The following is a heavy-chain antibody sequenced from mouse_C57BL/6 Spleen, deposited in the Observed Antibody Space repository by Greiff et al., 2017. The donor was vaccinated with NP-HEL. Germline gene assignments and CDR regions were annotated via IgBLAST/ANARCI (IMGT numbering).Heavy chain of an antibody. CDR2: ISSGGSYT. CDR3: ARQRYYSNYGGTFDY. V-gene: IGHV5-6*01. Sequence: EVQGVESGGDLVKPGGSLKLSCAASGFTFSSYGMSWVRQTPDKRLEWVATISSGGSYTYYPDSVKGRFTISRDHAKNTLYLQMSSLKSEDTAMYYCARQRYYSNYGGTFDYWGQGTTLTVSS. CDR1: GFTFSSYG. J-gene: IGHJ2*01. D-gene: IGHD2-5*01.